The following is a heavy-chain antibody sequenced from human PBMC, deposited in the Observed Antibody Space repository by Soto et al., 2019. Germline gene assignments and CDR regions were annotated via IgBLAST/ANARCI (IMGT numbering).Heavy chain of an antibody. V-gene: IGHV1-69*01. J-gene: IGHJ5*02. D-gene: IGHD3-22*01. Sequence: QVQLVQSGAEVKKPGSSVKVSCKASGGTFSSDSISWVRQAPGQGLEWMGLIIPMFGTTTYAQKFQGGVTITADESTSTTYMELRILRSDDTALYYCARSLDSDAGGPWGQGTLVTVSS. CDR1: GGTFSSDS. CDR3: ARSLDSDAGGP. CDR2: IIPMFGTT.